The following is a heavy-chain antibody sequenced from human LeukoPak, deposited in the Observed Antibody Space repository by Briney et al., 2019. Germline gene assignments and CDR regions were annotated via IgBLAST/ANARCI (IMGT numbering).Heavy chain of an antibody. CDR1: GFTFSRYG. J-gene: IGHJ5*02. CDR3: AKDHCSSTSCYRSTSGIDP. D-gene: IGHD2-2*02. V-gene: IGHV3-30*18. Sequence: GGSLRLSCAASGFTFSRYGMHWVRQAPGKGLEWVAVISYDGSNKYYADSVKGRFTISRDNPKNTLYLQMNSLRAEDTAVYYCAKDHCSSTSCYRSTSGIDPWGQGTLVTVSS. CDR2: ISYDGSNK.